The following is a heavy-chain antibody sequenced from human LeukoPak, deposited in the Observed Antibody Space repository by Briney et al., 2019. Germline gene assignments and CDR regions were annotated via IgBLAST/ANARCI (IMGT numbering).Heavy chain of an antibody. V-gene: IGHV3-23*01. CDR1: GFTFSSYA. D-gene: IGHD6-13*01. CDR2: ISGSGGST. Sequence: GGSLRLSCAASGFTFSSYAMSWVRQAPGKGLEWVSAISGSGGSTYYADSVKGRFTISRDNSKNTLYLQMNSLRAEDTAVYYCAKVADVGYSSSWYYTGYFDYWGQGTLVTVSS. J-gene: IGHJ4*02. CDR3: AKVADVGYSSSWYYTGYFDY.